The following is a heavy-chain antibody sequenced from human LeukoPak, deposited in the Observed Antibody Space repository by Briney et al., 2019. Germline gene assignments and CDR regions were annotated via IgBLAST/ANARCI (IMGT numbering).Heavy chain of an antibody. CDR3: ARDPYSSGWPSYYYYGMDV. Sequence: PGGSLRLSCAASGFTFSSYWMGWVRQAPGKGLEWVANIKQDGSEKYYVDSVKGRFTISRDNAKNSLYLQMSSLRAEDTAVYYCARDPYSSGWPSYYYYGMDVWGQGTTVTVSS. CDR2: IKQDGSEK. J-gene: IGHJ6*02. CDR1: GFTFSSYW. V-gene: IGHV3-7*01. D-gene: IGHD6-19*01.